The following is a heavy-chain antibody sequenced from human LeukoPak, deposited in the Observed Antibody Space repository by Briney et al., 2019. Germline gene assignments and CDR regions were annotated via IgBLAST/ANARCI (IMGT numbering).Heavy chain of an antibody. CDR1: GYTFTSYN. Sequence: PGASVKVSCKASGYTFTSYNVNWVRQAPGQGLEWMGWISPYNGNTNYAQKLQGRVTMTTDTATGTAYMELGSLRSDDTAVYFCARYCSTTTCYEMSYYYGMDVWGQGTTVTVSS. J-gene: IGHJ6*02. V-gene: IGHV1-18*01. CDR3: ARYCSTTTCYEMSYYYGMDV. CDR2: ISPYNGNT. D-gene: IGHD2-2*01.